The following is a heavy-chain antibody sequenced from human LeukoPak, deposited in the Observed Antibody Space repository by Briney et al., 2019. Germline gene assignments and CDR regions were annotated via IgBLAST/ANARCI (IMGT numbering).Heavy chain of an antibody. CDR2: ISYDGSNK. Sequence: PGSSLRLFRAASGLNFSSYAMHWVPHPPDKVLVCVAVISYDGSNKYYADTMTPPFTIATHNSKTTLYLQMHSLRAEDTPVYYCAIHNSGLSLGDAFDIWGQATMVTASS. CDR3: AIHNSGLSLGDAFDI. J-gene: IGHJ3*02. D-gene: IGHD6-19*01. V-gene: IGHV3-30-3*01. CDR1: GLNFSSYA.